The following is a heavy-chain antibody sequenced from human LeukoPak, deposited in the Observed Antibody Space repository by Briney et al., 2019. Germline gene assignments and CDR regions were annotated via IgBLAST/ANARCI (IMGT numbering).Heavy chain of an antibody. V-gene: IGHV4-61*02. CDR2: IYTSGNT. D-gene: IGHD6-13*01. CDR1: GGSISSGSYY. Sequence: SETLSLTCTVSGGSISSGSYYWSWIRQPAGKGLEWIGRIYTSGNTNYNPSLQSRVTISVDTSKNQFSLKLSSVTAADTAVYYCASHSSWRSYYFDYWGQGTLVTVSS. J-gene: IGHJ4*02. CDR3: ASHSSWRSYYFDY.